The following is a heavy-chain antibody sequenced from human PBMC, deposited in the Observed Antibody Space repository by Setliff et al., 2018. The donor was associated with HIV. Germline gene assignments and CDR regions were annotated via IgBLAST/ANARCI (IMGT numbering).Heavy chain of an antibody. D-gene: IGHD3-16*01. V-gene: IGHV3-48*01. Sequence: PGGSLRLSCVGSGFTFKTYSMNWVRQAPGKGLEWLSYIKTDGGTTYDADSVEGRLTISRDNAKNSLYLQMDNLTVDHTAVYFCARGRCSDAACFFDYWGQGTLVTVSS. CDR3: ARGRCSDAACFFDY. CDR1: GFTFKTYS. J-gene: IGHJ4*02. CDR2: IKTDGGTT.